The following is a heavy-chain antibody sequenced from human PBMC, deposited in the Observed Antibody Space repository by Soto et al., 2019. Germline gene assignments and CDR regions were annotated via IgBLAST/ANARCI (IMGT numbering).Heavy chain of an antibody. J-gene: IGHJ6*02. CDR3: AADSVVTTDYAMDV. V-gene: IGHV3-15*07. CDR1: AFTFNNAW. D-gene: IGHD2-21*02. Sequence: EVQVVESGGGLVKPGGSLRLSCAVSAFTFNNAWMNWVRQAPGKGLEWVGRIKRKTEGGTTDYAAPVKGRFTISRDDSNTTVYLQMNSLKTEDTAVYYCAADSVVTTDYAMDVWGQGTTVTVSS. CDR2: IKRKTEGGTT.